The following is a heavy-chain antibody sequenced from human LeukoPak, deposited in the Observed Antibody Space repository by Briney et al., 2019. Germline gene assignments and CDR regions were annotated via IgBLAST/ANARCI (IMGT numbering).Heavy chain of an antibody. Sequence: PGGSLRLSCAASGFTFSSYAMSWVRQAPGKGLEWVSGISGSGGSTYYADAVKGRFTISRDNSKNTLYLQMNTLRDEDTAVYYCAREYSSSSGKALDYWGQGTLVTVSS. CDR1: GFTFSSYA. J-gene: IGHJ4*02. CDR3: AREYSSSSGKALDY. V-gene: IGHV3-23*01. D-gene: IGHD6-6*01. CDR2: ISGSGGST.